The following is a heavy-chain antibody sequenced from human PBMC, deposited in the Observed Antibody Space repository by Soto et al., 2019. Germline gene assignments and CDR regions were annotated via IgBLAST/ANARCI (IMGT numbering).Heavy chain of an antibody. J-gene: IGHJ5*02. D-gene: IGHD3-9*01. CDR3: ARAPTGQFDT. Sequence: TLTLTCAVYGGSFSDYYLRWTRQPPWKGLEWIGEINHSGRTNFNPSLKSRVTISVDTSKKQFSLTLSSVTAADTAVYYCARAPTGQFDTWGQGTL. CDR2: INHSGRT. CDR1: GGSFSDYY. V-gene: IGHV4-34*01.